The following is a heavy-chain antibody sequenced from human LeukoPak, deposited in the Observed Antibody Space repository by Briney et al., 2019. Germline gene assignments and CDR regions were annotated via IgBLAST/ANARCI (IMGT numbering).Heavy chain of an antibody. V-gene: IGHV3-9*01. Sequence: GGSLRLSCVDSGFIFSNYWMHWVRQAPGKGLEWVSGISWNSGSIGYADPVKGRFTISRDNAKNSLYLQMKSLRAEDTALYYCGKDVKFNRLNYFDYWGQGTLVTVSS. CDR2: ISWNSGSI. J-gene: IGHJ4*02. CDR1: GFIFSNYW. D-gene: IGHD6-25*01. CDR3: GKDVKFNRLNYFDY.